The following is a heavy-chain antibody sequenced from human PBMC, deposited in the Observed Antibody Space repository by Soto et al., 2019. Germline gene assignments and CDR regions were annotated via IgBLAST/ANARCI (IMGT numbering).Heavy chain of an antibody. Sequence: QVQLQESGPGLVKPSQTLSLTCTVSGGSISSGGYYWSWIRQHPGKGLEWIGYIYYSGSTYYNPSLKSRVTISVDTSKNEYSLKLSSVTAADTAVYYCARVGGITGATSVGTWGQGTLVTVSS. CDR1: GGSISSGGYY. CDR3: ARVGGITGATSVGT. CDR2: IYYSGST. D-gene: IGHD1-20*01. V-gene: IGHV4-31*03. J-gene: IGHJ5*02.